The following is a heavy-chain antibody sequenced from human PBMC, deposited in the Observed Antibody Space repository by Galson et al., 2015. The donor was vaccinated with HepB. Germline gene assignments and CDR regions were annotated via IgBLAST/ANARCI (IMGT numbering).Heavy chain of an antibody. D-gene: IGHD3-10*01. Sequence: SETLSLTCTVSGVSTSSSSYYWSWLRQPPGRGLEWIGSIYYTATTYYDPSLKGRVTISLDTSKNQFSLRLNSVTAADTAVYYCARHVGESGSYGMDVWGQGTTVTVSS. CDR1: GVSTSSSSYY. J-gene: IGHJ6*02. V-gene: IGHV4-39*01. CDR2: IYYTATT. CDR3: ARHVGESGSYGMDV.